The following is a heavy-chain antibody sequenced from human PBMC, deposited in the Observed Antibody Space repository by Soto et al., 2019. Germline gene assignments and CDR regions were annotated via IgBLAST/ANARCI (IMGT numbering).Heavy chain of an antibody. J-gene: IGHJ3*02. CDR1: GYTFTGYY. Sequence: ASVKVSCKASGYTFTGYYMHWVRQAPGQGLEWMGWINPNSGGTNYAQKFQGRVTITADKSTSTAYMELSSLRSEDTAVYYCAREGSSGWDDAFDIWGQGTMVTVSS. CDR2: INPNSGGT. V-gene: IGHV1-2*02. D-gene: IGHD3-22*01. CDR3: AREGSSGWDDAFDI.